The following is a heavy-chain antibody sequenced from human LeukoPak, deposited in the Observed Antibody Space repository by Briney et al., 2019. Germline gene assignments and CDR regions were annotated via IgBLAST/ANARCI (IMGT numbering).Heavy chain of an antibody. J-gene: IGHJ3*02. D-gene: IGHD3-22*01. V-gene: IGHV4-39*01. CDR2: IYYSGST. Sequence: SETLSLTCTVSGGSISISTCYWGWVSQPPGKGLEWLGSIYYSGSTYYKPLLKRRVTMSVDTSKNHFSLTLSSVTAADTAIYYFARPFNYYDRSGQTTILVAFDIWGEGTMVTVSS. CDR1: GGSISISTCY. CDR3: ARPFNYYDRSGQTTILVAFDI.